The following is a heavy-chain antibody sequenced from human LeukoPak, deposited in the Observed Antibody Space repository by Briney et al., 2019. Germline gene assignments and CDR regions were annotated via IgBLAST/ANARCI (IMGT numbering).Heavy chain of an antibody. V-gene: IGHV4-39*07. CDR1: GGSISSSSYY. CDR2: IYYSGST. CDR3: ARRARLGSNWFDP. J-gene: IGHJ5*02. D-gene: IGHD3-10*01. Sequence: SETLSLTCTVSGGSISSSSYYWGWIRQPPGKGLEWVASIYYSGSTYYNPSLKSRVTMSVDTSKNQFSLKLSSVTAADTAVYYCARRARLGSNWFDPWGQGTLVTVSS.